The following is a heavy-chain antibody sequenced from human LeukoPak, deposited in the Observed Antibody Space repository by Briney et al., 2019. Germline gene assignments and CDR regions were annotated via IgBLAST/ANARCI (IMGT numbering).Heavy chain of an antibody. Sequence: SETLSLTCAVYGGSFSGYYWSWIRQPPGKGLEWIGEINHSGSTNYNPSLKSRVTISVDTSKNQFSLKLSSVTAADTAVYYCARSTGYYKLFDYWGQGTLVTVSS. CDR2: INHSGST. D-gene: IGHD3-9*01. CDR3: ARSTGYYKLFDY. CDR1: GGSFSGYY. V-gene: IGHV4-34*01. J-gene: IGHJ4*02.